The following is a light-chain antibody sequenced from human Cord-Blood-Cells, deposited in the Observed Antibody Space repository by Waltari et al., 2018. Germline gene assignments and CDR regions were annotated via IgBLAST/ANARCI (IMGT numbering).Light chain of an antibody. V-gene: IGKV2-30*01. J-gene: IGKJ2*01. CDR1: QSLVYSDGNTY. Sequence: DVVMTQSPLSLPVTLGQPASISCRSSQSLVYSDGNTYLNWFQQRPGQSPRRLIYKVSNRDSGVPDRCSGRGSGTDFTLKISRVEAEDVGVYYCMQGTLWLPYTFGQGTKLEIK. CDR2: KVS. CDR3: MQGTLWLPYT.